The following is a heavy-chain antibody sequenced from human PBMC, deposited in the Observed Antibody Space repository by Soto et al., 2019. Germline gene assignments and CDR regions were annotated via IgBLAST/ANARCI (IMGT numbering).Heavy chain of an antibody. CDR3: ARHPGYAVPTVYATHYFNY. V-gene: IGHV4-39*01. D-gene: IGHD2-8*01. CDR1: GDSISSDNYY. Sequence: QLQLQESGPGLVKPSETLSLTCTVSGDSISSDNYYCGWIRQPPGKGLEWIGSIYYTGGTYYNPPLKSRVTMSVDTSKSQFSLKLSSVTAADTAVYYCARHPGYAVPTVYATHYFNYWGQGILVTVST. J-gene: IGHJ4*02. CDR2: IYYTGGT.